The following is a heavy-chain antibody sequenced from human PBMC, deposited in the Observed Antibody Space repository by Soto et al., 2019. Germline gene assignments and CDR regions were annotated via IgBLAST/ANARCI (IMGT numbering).Heavy chain of an antibody. CDR3: ARHGVGDILTGQPDY. CDR2: IYPGDSDT. CDR1: GYTFTSHW. D-gene: IGHD3-9*01. J-gene: IGHJ4*02. Sequence: GESLKISCKGSGYTFTSHWITWVRQMPGKGLEWMGIIYPGDSDTRYSPSFQGQVTISADKSISTAYLQWSSLKASDTAMYYCARHGVGDILTGQPDYWGQGTLVTVSS. V-gene: IGHV5-51*01.